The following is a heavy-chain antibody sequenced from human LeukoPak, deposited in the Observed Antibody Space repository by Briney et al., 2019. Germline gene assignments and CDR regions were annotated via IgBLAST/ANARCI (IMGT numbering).Heavy chain of an antibody. CDR1: GGSISSYY. V-gene: IGHV4-59*01. CDR3: ARVGPLHYYDSSGEYYYYYYMDV. CDR2: IYYSGST. D-gene: IGHD3-22*01. Sequence: SETLPLTCTVSGGSISSYYWSWIRQPPGKGLGWIGYIYYSGSTNYNPSLKSRVTISADTSKNQFSLKLSSVTAADTAVYYCARVGPLHYYDSSGEYYYYYYMDVWGKGTTVTISS. J-gene: IGHJ6*03.